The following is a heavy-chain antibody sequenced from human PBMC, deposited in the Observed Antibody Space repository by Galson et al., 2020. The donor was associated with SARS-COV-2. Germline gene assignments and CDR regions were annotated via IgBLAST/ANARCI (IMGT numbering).Heavy chain of an antibody. D-gene: IGHD1-1*01. Sequence: SETLSLTCTVSGGSISSSSYYWGWIRQPPGKGLEWIGSIYYSGSTDYNPSLKSRVTISVDTSKKQFSLTLSSVTAADTAVYYCPRDHWTGTHEDAFDIWGQGTMFTVSS. CDR1: GGSISSSSYY. V-gene: IGHV4-39*07. CDR2: IYYSGST. CDR3: PRDHWTGTHEDAFDI. J-gene: IGHJ3*02.